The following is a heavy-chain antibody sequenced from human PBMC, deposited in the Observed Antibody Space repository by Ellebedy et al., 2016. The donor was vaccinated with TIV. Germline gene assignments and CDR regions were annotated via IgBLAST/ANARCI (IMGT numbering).Heavy chain of an antibody. Sequence: GESLKISCAASGFTFGSYAMNWVRQAPGKGLEWVSGISGGGDNTYYGDSVMGRFTISRDNSNNTLWLQMSGLRAEDTARYFCAKDLGIERQWGFDYWGQGTLVTVSS. J-gene: IGHJ4*02. CDR3: AKDLGIERQWGFDY. CDR2: ISGGGDNT. D-gene: IGHD1-26*01. CDR1: GFTFGSYA. V-gene: IGHV3-23*01.